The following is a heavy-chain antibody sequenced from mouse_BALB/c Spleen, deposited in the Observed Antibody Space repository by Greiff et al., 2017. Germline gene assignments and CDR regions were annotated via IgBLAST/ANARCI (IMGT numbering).Heavy chain of an antibody. D-gene: IGHD1-2*01. CDR3: ARGEANGGFAY. CDR1: GFTFSDYY. J-gene: IGHJ3*01. CDR2: ISDGGSYT. V-gene: IGHV5-4*02. Sequence: EVKVVESGGGLVKPGGSLKLSCAASGFTFSDYYMYWVRQTPEKRLEWVATISDGGSYTYYPDSVKGRFTISRDNAKNNLYLQMSSLKSEDTAMYYCARGEANGGFAYWGQGTLVTVSA.